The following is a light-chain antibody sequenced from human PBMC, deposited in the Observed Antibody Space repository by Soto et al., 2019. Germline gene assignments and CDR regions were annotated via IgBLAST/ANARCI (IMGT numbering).Light chain of an antibody. CDR1: QSISSW. CDR3: QQANSFPIT. V-gene: IGKV1-12*01. CDR2: AAS. Sequence: DIQMTQSPSYLSASVGDRVTITCRASQSISSWLAWYQQRPGKAPKLLIYAASSLQSGVPSRFSGSGSGTDFTLTISSLQPEDFATYYCQQANSFPITFGQGTRLEIK. J-gene: IGKJ5*01.